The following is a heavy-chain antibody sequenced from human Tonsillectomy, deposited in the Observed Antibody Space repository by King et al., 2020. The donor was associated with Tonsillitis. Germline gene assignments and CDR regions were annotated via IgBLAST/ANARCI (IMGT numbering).Heavy chain of an antibody. CDR2: IKQDGSEK. V-gene: IGHV3-7*01. D-gene: IGHD3-22*01. CDR1: GFTFSSYW. J-gene: IGHJ4*02. CDR3: ARDALTDSSGYYYSDFDY. Sequence: QLVQSGGGLVQPGRSLRLSCAASGFTFSSYWMSWVRQAPGKGLEWVANIKQDGSEKYYVDAVKGRFTISRDNAKNSLYLQMNSLRAEDTAVYYCARDALTDSSGYYYSDFDYWGQGTLVTVSS.